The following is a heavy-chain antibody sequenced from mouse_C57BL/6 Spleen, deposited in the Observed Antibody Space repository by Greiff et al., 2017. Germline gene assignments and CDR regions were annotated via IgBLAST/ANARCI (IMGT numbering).Heavy chain of an antibody. CDR1: GYTFTSYW. Sequence: VQLQQPGAELVKPGASVMMSCKASGYTFTSYWLTWVKQWPGQGLEWIGDIYPGSGSHNYNEKLQSKATLNVDTSYSTAYMQLSSLTSEDAAVYYCARGRRGMDYWGQGTSVTVSS. CDR3: ARGRRGMDY. J-gene: IGHJ4*01. CDR2: IYPGSGSH. V-gene: IGHV1-55*01.